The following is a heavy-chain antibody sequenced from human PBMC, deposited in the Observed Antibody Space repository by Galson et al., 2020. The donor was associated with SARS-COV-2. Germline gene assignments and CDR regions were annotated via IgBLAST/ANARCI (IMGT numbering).Heavy chain of an antibody. V-gene: IGHV4-38-2*02. CDR1: GYSISSGYY. J-gene: IGHJ1*01. CDR2: IYHSGST. CDR3: ARMRYSGSQFGYFQH. Sequence: SETLSLTCTVSGYSISSGYYWGWIRQPPGKGLEWIGSIYHSGSTYYNPSLKSRVTISVDTSKNQFSLKLSSVTAADTAVYYCARMRYSGSQFGYFQHWGQGTLVTVSS. D-gene: IGHD1-26*01.